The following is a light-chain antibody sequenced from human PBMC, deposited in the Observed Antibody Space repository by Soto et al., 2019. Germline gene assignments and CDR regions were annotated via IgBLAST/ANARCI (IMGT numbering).Light chain of an antibody. CDR1: RSDIGDSNF. CDR3: PLFRSGTILV. CDR2: EVN. V-gene: IGLV2-14*01. Sequence: QSALAHPASVSGSPGQSVTISCTGPRSDIGDSNFISWYQHSPGKAPRLLIYEVNNRPSGVSKRFSGSKAGNTASLTISALLDADAPDYFRPLFRSGTILVFGSGTKVTVL. J-gene: IGLJ1*01.